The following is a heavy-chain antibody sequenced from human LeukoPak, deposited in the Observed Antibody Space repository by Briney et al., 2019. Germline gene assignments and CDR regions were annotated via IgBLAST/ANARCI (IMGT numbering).Heavy chain of an antibody. Sequence: PSETLSLTCTVSGASMSSYYWSWIRQPPGKGLEWIGYIYYSGSTHYNPSLRSRVTMSVDTSKNQFSLRLTSVTAADTALYYCASGPYPAAGTDHQFDYWGQGTLVTVSS. CDR2: IYYSGST. CDR1: GASMSSYY. J-gene: IGHJ4*02. V-gene: IGHV4-59*01. CDR3: ASGPYPAAGTDHQFDY. D-gene: IGHD6-13*01.